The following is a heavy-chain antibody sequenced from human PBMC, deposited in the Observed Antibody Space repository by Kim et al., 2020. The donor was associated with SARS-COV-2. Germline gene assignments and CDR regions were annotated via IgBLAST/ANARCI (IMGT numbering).Heavy chain of an antibody. CDR1: GFTFSSYA. CDR3: AKRPFTWNVGWFDP. V-gene: IGHV3-23*01. J-gene: IGHJ5*02. Sequence: GGSLRLSCGASGFTFSSYAMTWVRQAPGKGLDWVATINGRGSTAFYADSVKGRFTISRDNSKNTLYLQMNSLRVDDTAVYYCAKRPFTWNVGWFDPWGQGTLVTVSS. D-gene: IGHD1-1*01. CDR2: INGRGSTA.